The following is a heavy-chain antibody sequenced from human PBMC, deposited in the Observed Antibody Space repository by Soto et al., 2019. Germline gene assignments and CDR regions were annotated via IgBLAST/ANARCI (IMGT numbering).Heavy chain of an antibody. CDR1: GYTFTGYY. Sequence: GASVKVSCKASGYTFTGYYMHWVRQAPGQGLEWTGWINPNSGGTNYAQKFQGRVTMTRDTSISTAYMELSRLRSDDTAVYYCTREALGGPYDFWSGPSXKNSSSWYPFYYYGMDVWGPGTTVTVSS. V-gene: IGHV1-2*02. D-gene: IGHD3-3*01. CDR2: INPNSGGT. CDR3: TREALGGPYDFWSGPSXKNSSSWYPFYYYGMDV. J-gene: IGHJ6*02.